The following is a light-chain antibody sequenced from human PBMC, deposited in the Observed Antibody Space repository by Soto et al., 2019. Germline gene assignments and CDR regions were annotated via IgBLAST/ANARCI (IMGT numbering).Light chain of an antibody. V-gene: IGKV3-15*01. Sequence: EIVMTQSPATLSVSPGERATLSCRASQSISYKLAWYQQKPGQAPRLLIYGASTRAAGLPARFSGSGSGTEFTLTISSLQSEDFAVYYCQHYNNWPPEFGQGTNVEIK. CDR2: GAS. CDR1: QSISYK. CDR3: QHYNNWPPE. J-gene: IGKJ1*01.